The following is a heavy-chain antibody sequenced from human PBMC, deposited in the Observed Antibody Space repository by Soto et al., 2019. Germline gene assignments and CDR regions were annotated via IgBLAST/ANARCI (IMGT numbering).Heavy chain of an antibody. D-gene: IGHD3-16*01. V-gene: IGHV4-59*01. CDR3: ARTWGSKNDY. Sequence: QVQLQESGPGLVKPSETLSLTCVVSGGSLSSYYWSWIRQPPGKGLEWIGYIYYSGSTNYNPSLKSRVTISVDTSKNQFSLKLSSVTEADTAVYYCARTWGSKNDYWGRGTLVTVSS. CDR2: IYYSGST. CDR1: GGSLSSYY. J-gene: IGHJ4*02.